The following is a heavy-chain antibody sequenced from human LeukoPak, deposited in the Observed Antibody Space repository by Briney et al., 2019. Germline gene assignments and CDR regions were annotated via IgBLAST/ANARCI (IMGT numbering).Heavy chain of an antibody. J-gene: IGHJ5*02. CDR3: ATTTGGPYNWFDP. V-gene: IGHV4-38-2*02. Sequence: SETLSLTCTVSGYSIRSAYYWGWIRQPPGKGLEWIGTIYQSGSTSYNPSLKSRVTILVDTSKNQFSLRLSSVTAADTAVYYCATTTGGPYNWFDPWGQGTLVTVSS. D-gene: IGHD1-1*01. CDR1: GYSIRSAYY. CDR2: IYQSGST.